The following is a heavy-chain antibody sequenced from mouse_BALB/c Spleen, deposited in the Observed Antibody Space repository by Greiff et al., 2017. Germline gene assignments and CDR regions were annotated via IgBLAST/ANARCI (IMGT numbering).Heavy chain of an antibody. CDR2: ISSGGSYT. Sequence: EVQRVESGGGLVKPGGSLKLSCAASGFTFSSYAMSWVRQSPEKRLEWVAEISSGGSYTYYPDTVTGRFTISRDNAKNTLYLEMSSLRSEDTAMYYCAREGLAYWGQGTLVTVSA. CDR3: AREGLAY. V-gene: IGHV5-9-4*01. CDR1: GFTFSSYA. J-gene: IGHJ3*01.